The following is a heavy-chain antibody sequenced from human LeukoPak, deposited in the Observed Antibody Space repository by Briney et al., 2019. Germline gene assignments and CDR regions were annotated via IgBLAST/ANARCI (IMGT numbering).Heavy chain of an antibody. J-gene: IGHJ5*02. CDR2: INHSGST. CDR3: ARTPDSGYSYGPGIAVWFDP. Sequence: PSETLSLTCAVYGGSFSGYYWSWIRQPPGKGLEWIGEINHSGSTNYNPSLKSRVTISVDTSKNQFSLKLSSVTAADTAVYYCARTPDSGYSYGPGIAVWFDPWGQGTLVTVSS. D-gene: IGHD5-18*01. V-gene: IGHV4-34*01. CDR1: GGSFSGYY.